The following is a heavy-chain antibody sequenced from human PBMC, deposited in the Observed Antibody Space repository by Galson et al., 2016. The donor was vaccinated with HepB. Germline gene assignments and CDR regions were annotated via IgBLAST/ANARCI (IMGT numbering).Heavy chain of an antibody. CDR3: ARGTVDKPGMDV. J-gene: IGHJ6*02. CDR1: GFTLSSYW. V-gene: IGHV3-74*01. Sequence: SLRLSCAASGFTLSSYWVHWVRQAPGKGLVWVSRITGDGGSTSYADSVKGRFTISRDNAKNTLYLQMNSLRAEDTAVYYCARGTVDKPGMDVWGQGTTVTVSS. CDR2: ITGDGGST. D-gene: IGHD1-1*01.